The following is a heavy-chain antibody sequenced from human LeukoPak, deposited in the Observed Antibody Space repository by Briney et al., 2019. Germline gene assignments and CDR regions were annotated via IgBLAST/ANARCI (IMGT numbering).Heavy chain of an antibody. Sequence: SETLSLTCAVYGGSFSGYYWSWIRQPAGKALEWVGRIYSSGSTNYNPSLKSRVTMSVDTSKNHFSLKLSSVTAADTAVYYCARDRKTVSSYYYHGMDVWGQGTTVTVSS. D-gene: IGHD4-17*01. CDR3: ARDRKTVSSYYYHGMDV. J-gene: IGHJ6*02. CDR1: GGSFSGYY. V-gene: IGHV4-4*07. CDR2: IYSSGST.